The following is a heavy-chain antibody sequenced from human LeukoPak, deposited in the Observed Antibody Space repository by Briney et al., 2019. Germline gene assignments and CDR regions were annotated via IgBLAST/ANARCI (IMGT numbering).Heavy chain of an antibody. V-gene: IGHV4-34*01. CDR2: TNHSGST. Sequence: SETLSLTCAVYGGSFSGYYWSWIRQPPGKGLEWIGETNHSGSTNYNPSLKSRVTISVDTSKNQFSLKLSSVTAADTAVYYCARGLKQLVPRPYFDYWGQGTLVTVSS. CDR3: ARGLKQLVPRPYFDY. J-gene: IGHJ4*02. D-gene: IGHD6-6*01. CDR1: GGSFSGYY.